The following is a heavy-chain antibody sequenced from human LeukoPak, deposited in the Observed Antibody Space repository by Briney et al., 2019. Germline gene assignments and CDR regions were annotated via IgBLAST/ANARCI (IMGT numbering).Heavy chain of an antibody. J-gene: IGHJ4*02. CDR3: AKFSTVSSGSYYDFDY. CDR2: ISGSGGST. CDR1: GFTFSSYA. V-gene: IGHV3-23*01. D-gene: IGHD1-26*01. Sequence: GGSLRLSCAASGFTFSSYAMSWVRQAPGKGLEWVSAISGSGGSTYYADSVKGRFTISRDNSKNTLYLQMNSLRAEDTAVYYCAKFSTVSSGSYYDFDYWGQGTLVTVSS.